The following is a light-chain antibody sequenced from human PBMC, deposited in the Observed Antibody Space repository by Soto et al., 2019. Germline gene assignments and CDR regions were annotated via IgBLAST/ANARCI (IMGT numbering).Light chain of an antibody. J-gene: IGLJ3*02. V-gene: IGLV2-14*03. CDR2: GVT. CDR1: SSDVGGYDH. CDR3: ASFTTSSTWV. Sequence: QSALTQPASVSGSPGQSITISCTATSSDVGGYDHVSWYQQDPGKAPKLMIYGVTNRPSGVSSRFSGSKSGNTASLTISGLQPEDEADYYCASFTTSSTWVFGGGTKLTVL.